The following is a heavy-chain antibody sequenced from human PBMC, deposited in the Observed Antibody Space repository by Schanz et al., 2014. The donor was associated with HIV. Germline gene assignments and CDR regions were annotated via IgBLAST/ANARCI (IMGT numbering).Heavy chain of an antibody. CDR1: GFTFSSYA. CDR3: ARETVNYYYGMDV. CDR2: ISGSGGST. V-gene: IGHV3-23*01. D-gene: IGHD4-4*01. Sequence: EVHLLESGGGLVQPGGSLRLSCAASGFTFSSYAMSWVRQAPGKGLEWVSAISGSGGSTYYADSVKGRFTISRDNSKNTLYLQMNSLRVEDTAVYYCARETVNYYYGMDVWGQGTTVTVSS. J-gene: IGHJ6*02.